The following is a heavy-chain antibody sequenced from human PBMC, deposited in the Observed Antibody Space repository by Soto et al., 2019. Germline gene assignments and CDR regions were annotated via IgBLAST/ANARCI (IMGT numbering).Heavy chain of an antibody. CDR1: GGSFSGYY. D-gene: IGHD3-3*01. Sequence: PSETLSLTCAASGGSFSGYYLGWIRQPPGKGLEWIGEINHSGSTNYNPAPKRGGTISVDASKTQLSLKLSSVPAADTAVYYCASSYYDFWSGSLFYGMDVWGQGTTVTVSS. CDR3: ASSYYDFWSGSLFYGMDV. J-gene: IGHJ6*02. CDR2: INHSGST. V-gene: IGHV4-34*01.